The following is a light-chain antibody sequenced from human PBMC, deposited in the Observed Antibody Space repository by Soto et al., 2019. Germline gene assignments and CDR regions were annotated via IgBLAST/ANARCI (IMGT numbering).Light chain of an antibody. CDR3: QQSYTTPFT. Sequence: DIQMTQSPSSLSAFVGDRVTITCRTSQTIRSSLNWYQQKPGKAPKLLIFTASSLQSGVPSRFSGSGSGTVFTLTISSLQPEDFATYYCQQSYTTPFTFGPGTKVDIK. CDR2: TAS. J-gene: IGKJ3*01. CDR1: QTIRSS. V-gene: IGKV1-39*01.